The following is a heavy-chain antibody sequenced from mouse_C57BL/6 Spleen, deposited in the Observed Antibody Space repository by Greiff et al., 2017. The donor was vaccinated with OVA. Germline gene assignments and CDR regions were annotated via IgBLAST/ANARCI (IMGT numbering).Heavy chain of an antibody. Sequence: QVQLQQSGAELVRPGSSVKLSCKASGYTFTSYWMDWVKQRPGQGLEWIGNIYPSDSETHYNQKFKDKATLTVDKSSSTAYMQLSSLTSEDSAVYYCARGYYGSHYWGQGTTLTVSS. CDR2: IYPSDSET. CDR3: ARGYYGSHY. CDR1: GYTFTSYW. V-gene: IGHV1-61*01. J-gene: IGHJ2*01. D-gene: IGHD1-1*01.